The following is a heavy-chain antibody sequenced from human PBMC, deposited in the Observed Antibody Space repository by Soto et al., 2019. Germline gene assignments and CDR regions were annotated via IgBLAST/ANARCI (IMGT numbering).Heavy chain of an antibody. CDR1: GFVFSNCA. V-gene: IGHV3-23*01. D-gene: IGHD3-10*01. Sequence: GGSLRLSSSASGFVFSNCAMFWFRQAPGRGLEWVSTIYAAGGSKYYAGSVKGRFTVSRDNSRDTLFLQMDSLRVEDTAIYFCAKDLIRGDGYEDPDYWGQGTLVTASS. J-gene: IGHJ4*02. CDR3: AKDLIRGDGYEDPDY. CDR2: IYAAGGSK.